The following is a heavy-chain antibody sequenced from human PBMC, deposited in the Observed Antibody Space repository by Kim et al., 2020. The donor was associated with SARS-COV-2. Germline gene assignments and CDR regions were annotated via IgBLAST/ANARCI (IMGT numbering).Heavy chain of an antibody. V-gene: IGHV1-8*01. Sequence: ASVKVSCKASGYTFTSYDINWVRQATGQGLEWMGWMNPNSGNTGYAQKFQGRVTMTRNTSISTAYMELSSLRSEDTAVYYCARGFLTMVRGVIMIRFDPWGQGTLVTVSS. J-gene: IGHJ5*02. CDR2: MNPNSGNT. CDR3: ARGFLTMVRGVIMIRFDP. CDR1: GYTFTSYD. D-gene: IGHD3-10*01.